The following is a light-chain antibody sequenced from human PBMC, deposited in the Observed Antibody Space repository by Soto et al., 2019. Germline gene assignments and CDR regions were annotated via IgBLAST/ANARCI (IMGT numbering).Light chain of an antibody. CDR1: QSVSSD. CDR3: HQYGSSSRT. Sequence: VLTQSPGTLSLSPGEGATLSCRASQSVSSDLAWYQQKPGQAPRLLIYTASSRATGIPDRFSGSGSGTDFTLTINRLEPEDFAVYYCHQYGSSSRTFGQGTKVDIK. CDR2: TAS. J-gene: IGKJ1*01. V-gene: IGKV3-20*01.